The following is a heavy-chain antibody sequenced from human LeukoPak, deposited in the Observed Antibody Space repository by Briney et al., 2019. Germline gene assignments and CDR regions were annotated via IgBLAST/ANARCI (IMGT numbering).Heavy chain of an antibody. Sequence: PSETLSLTCAVSGYSISSGYYWGWIRQPPGKGLEWIGSIYHSGSTYYNPSLKSRVTISVDTSKNQFSLKLSSVTAADTAVYYCARSIHSRWNWFDPWGQGTLVTVSS. CDR1: GYSISSGYY. CDR2: IYHSGST. CDR3: ARSIHSRWNWFDP. V-gene: IGHV4-38-2*01. D-gene: IGHD2-21*01. J-gene: IGHJ5*02.